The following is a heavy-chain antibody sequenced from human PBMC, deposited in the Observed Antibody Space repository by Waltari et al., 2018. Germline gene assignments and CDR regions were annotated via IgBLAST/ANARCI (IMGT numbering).Heavy chain of an antibody. J-gene: IGHJ4*02. Sequence: EVQLVESGGGLVQPGGSLRLSCAASGSTFSSYWMSWVRQAPGKGLEWVANIKQDGSEKYYVDSVKGRFTISRDNAKNSLYLQMNSLRAEDTAVYYCARTRWLNDYWGQGTLVTVSS. CDR2: IKQDGSEK. CDR1: GSTFSSYW. CDR3: ARTRWLNDY. D-gene: IGHD5-12*01. V-gene: IGHV3-7*01.